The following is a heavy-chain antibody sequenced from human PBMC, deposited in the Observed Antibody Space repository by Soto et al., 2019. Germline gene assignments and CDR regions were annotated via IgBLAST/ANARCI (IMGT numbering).Heavy chain of an antibody. CDR1: GGSISSYY. Sequence: QVQLQESGPGLVKPSETLSLTCTVSGGSISSYYWSWIRQPPGKGLEWIGYIYYSGSTNYNPSLKSRVTLSVDTSKNQFSLKLSSVTAADTAVYYCARWIAAADTFDYWGQGTLVTVSS. V-gene: IGHV4-59*01. J-gene: IGHJ4*02. CDR2: IYYSGST. CDR3: ARWIAAADTFDY. D-gene: IGHD6-13*01.